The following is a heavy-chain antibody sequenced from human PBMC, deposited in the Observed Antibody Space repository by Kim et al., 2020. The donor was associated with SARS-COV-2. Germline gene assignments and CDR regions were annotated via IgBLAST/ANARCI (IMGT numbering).Heavy chain of an antibody. CDR2: INPGNGNT. CDR3: ARVNYDSSGIDTYGMDV. D-gene: IGHD3-22*01. J-gene: IGHJ6*02. Sequence: ASVKVSCEASGYTFTSYSMHWVRQAPGQRLEWMGWINPGNGNTRYSQKFQGRVTFTRDTSASTAYMELSSLTSEDTAVYYCARVNYDSSGIDTYGMDVWGRGTTVTVAS. CDR1: GYTFTSYS. V-gene: IGHV1-3*01.